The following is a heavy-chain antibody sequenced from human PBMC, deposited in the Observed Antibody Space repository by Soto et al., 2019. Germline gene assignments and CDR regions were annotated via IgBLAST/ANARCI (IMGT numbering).Heavy chain of an antibody. D-gene: IGHD3-3*01. J-gene: IGHJ4*02. CDR3: AKDNLQITIHPYYFDY. V-gene: IGHV3-30*18. Sequence: QVQLVESGGGVVQPGRSLRLSCAASGFTFSSYGMHWVRQAPGKGLEWVAVISYDGSNKYYADSVKGRFTISRDNSKNTLYLQMNSLRAEDTAVYYCAKDNLQITIHPYYFDYWGQGTLVTVSS. CDR1: GFTFSSYG. CDR2: ISYDGSNK.